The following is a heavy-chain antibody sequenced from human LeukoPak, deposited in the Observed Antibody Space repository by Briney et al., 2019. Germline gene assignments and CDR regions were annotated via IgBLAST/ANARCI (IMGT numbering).Heavy chain of an antibody. CDR1: GDSISSYY. J-gene: IGHJ6*03. Sequence: TSETLSLTCTVSGDSISSYYWSWIRQPPGKGLEWIGHIYYSGSTNYNPSLKSRVTISIDTSKNQFSLKLSSATAADTAVYYCARGYFPYMDVWGKGTTVTVSS. V-gene: IGHV4-59*01. CDR3: ARGYFPYMDV. D-gene: IGHD1-1*01. CDR2: IYYSGST.